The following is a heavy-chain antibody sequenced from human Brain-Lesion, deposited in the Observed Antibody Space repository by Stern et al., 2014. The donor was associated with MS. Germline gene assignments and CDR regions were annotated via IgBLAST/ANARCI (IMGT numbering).Heavy chain of an antibody. CDR3: ARGGRYYADY. CDR1: GNSFTHFY. D-gene: IGHD2-2*01. V-gene: IGHV1-2*04. J-gene: IGHJ4*02. Sequence: QVQLGQSGAEVKKPGASVRVSCEASGNSFTHFYIHWVRQAPGQGLEWMGWINPNSGGPKSAQKFQGWVTITRDTSMTTAYMEVTSLTSDDTAVYYCARGGRYYADYWGQGTLVTVSS. CDR2: INPNSGGP.